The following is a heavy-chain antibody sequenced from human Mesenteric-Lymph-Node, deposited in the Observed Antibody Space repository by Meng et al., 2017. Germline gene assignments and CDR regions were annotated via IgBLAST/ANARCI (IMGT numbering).Heavy chain of an antibody. CDR3: ARNYYFDY. CDR2: IYYTGST. V-gene: IGHV4-30-4*01. J-gene: IGHJ4*02. CDR1: GGSINSGDYY. Sequence: QVRRQVSGPCLVKPPQNLSLPCTFSGGSINSGDYYWSWIRQPPGKGLEWIGYIYYTGSTYYNPSLKSRVTISMDTSKNQFSLRLSSVTAADTAVYYCARNYYFDYWGQGTLVTVSS.